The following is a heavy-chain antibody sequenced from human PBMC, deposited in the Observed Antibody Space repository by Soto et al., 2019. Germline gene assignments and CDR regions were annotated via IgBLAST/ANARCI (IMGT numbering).Heavy chain of an antibody. CDR2: ISYDGSNK. CDR1: GFTFSSYG. CDR3: AKEGGYYGSGGCSVGENYYGMDV. D-gene: IGHD3-10*01. V-gene: IGHV3-30*18. Sequence: QVQLVESGGGVVQPGRSLRLSCAASGFTFSSYGMHWVRQAPGKGLEWVAVISYDGSNKYYADSVKGRFTISRDNSKNTMYLQMNSLRAEDTAVYYCAKEGGYYGSGGCSVGENYYGMDVWGQGTTVTVYS. J-gene: IGHJ6*02.